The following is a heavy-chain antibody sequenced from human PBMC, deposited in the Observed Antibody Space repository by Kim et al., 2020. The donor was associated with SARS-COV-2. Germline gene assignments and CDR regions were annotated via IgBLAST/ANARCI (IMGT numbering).Heavy chain of an antibody. D-gene: IGHD3-10*01. Sequence: SVKVSCKASGGTFSSYAISWVRQAPGQGLEWMGGINSVFAATNYAQKFQGRVTVTADESTSTVYMELSSLRSDDTAVYYCARDLGFGDYHRGTTVNGLDVWGQGTTVTVSS. CDR2: INSVFAAT. V-gene: IGHV1-69*13. J-gene: IGHJ6*02. CDR3: ARDLGFGDYHRGTTVNGLDV. CDR1: GGTFSSYA.